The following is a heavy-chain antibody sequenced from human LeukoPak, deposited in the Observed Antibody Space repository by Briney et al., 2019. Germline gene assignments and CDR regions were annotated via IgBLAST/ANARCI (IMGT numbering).Heavy chain of an antibody. CDR1: GCRFINFW. J-gene: IGHJ4*02. V-gene: IGHV5-51*01. CDR2: FYPGDSDT. D-gene: IGHD6-19*01. Sequence: GAALQISCKGAGCRFINFWIGWVRQMPAKRLEWMAIFYPGDSDTRYSPSFQGQVTISADKSVSTAYLQWSSLKASDTAMYYCARHGGAVAPDYFDYWGEGTLVTVS. CDR3: ARHGGAVAPDYFDY.